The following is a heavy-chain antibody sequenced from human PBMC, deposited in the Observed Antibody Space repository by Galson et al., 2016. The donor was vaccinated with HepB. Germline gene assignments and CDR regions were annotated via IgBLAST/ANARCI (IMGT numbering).Heavy chain of an antibody. Sequence: LRLSCAASGFTFSSYSMTWVRQAPGKGLEWVSSISGSGDSTHYRDSVKGRFAISRDNSKNTLYLQVNGLRAEDTAVYYCARDDDGIGVMPLLYWGQGTLLTVSS. CDR1: GFTFSSYS. J-gene: IGHJ4*02. CDR2: ISGSGDST. D-gene: IGHD3-16*01. V-gene: IGHV3-23*01. CDR3: ARDDDGIGVMPLLY.